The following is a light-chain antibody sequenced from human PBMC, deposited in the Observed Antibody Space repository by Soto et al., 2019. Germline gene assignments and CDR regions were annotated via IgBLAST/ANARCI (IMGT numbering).Light chain of an antibody. CDR3: QQYSNWPPAIT. CDR2: GSS. Sequence: IVLTQSPATLSVSPGERATLSCRATETISTNLAWFHRKPGQPPRLLIYGSSTRATGVPDRFSGSGSGTEFTLIISSLQSEDVALYYCQQYSNWPPAITFGQGTRLEIK. V-gene: IGKV3-15*01. J-gene: IGKJ5*01. CDR1: ETISTN.